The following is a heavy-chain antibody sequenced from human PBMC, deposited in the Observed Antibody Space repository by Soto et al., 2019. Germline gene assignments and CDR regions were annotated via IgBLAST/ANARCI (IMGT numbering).Heavy chain of an antibody. CDR1: GFTFSSYT. CDR2: ISHDGSSK. V-gene: IGHV3-30-3*01. Sequence: PGGLLRLSCAASGFTFSSYTMHRVRQAPGKGLEWVAVISHDGSSKYFADSVKGRFTISRDNSKNTLYLQMNNLRAEDTAMYYCASRPYGDYLYYFDYWGQGTLVTVSS. J-gene: IGHJ4*02. CDR3: ASRPYGDYLYYFDY. D-gene: IGHD4-17*01.